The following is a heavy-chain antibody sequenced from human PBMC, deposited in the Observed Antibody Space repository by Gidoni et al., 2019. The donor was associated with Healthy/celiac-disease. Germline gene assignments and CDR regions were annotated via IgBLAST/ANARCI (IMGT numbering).Heavy chain of an antibody. CDR3: AKVLRDGYNIHAFDI. D-gene: IGHD5-12*01. V-gene: IGHV3-23*01. Sequence: EVQLLESGGGLVQPGGSLRLSCAASGFTFSSYAMSWVRQAPGQGLEWVSSISGSGGSTYYADSVKGRFTISRDNSKNTLYLQMNSLRAEDTAVYYCAKVLRDGYNIHAFDIWGQGTMVTVSS. CDR2: ISGSGGST. J-gene: IGHJ3*02. CDR1: GFTFSSYA.